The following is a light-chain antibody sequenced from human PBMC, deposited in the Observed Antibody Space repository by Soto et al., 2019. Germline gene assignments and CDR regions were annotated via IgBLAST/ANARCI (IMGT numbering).Light chain of an antibody. CDR1: QTVSSSY. CDR3: KQYETSLRT. V-gene: IGKV3-20*01. CDR2: GAS. J-gene: IGKJ1*01. Sequence: EIVLTQSPATLSLSPGERATLSCRACQTVSSSYLAWYQQKPGQAPRLLIYGASSRATGIPDRFSGSGSGTDFTLTISRLEPEDFALYYCKQYETSLRTFGQGTKVEIQ.